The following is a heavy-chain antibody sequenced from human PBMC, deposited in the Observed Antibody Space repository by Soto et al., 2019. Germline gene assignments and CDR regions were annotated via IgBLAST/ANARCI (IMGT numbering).Heavy chain of an antibody. CDR3: ARSEMGDAFDI. J-gene: IGHJ3*02. V-gene: IGHV4-61*01. Sequence: SETLSLTCTVSCGSFSSGSYYCSGIRQPPGKGLEWIGYIYYSGSTNYNPSLKSRVTISVDTSKNQFSLKLSSVTAADTAVYYCARSEMGDAFDIWGQGTMVTVSS. CDR2: IYYSGST. CDR1: CGSFSSGSYY.